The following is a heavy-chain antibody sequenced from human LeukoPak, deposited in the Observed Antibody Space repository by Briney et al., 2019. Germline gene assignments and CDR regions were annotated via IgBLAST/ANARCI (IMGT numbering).Heavy chain of an antibody. CDR2: INPNNGGT. V-gene: IGHV1-2*02. J-gene: IGHJ4*02. CDR3: ARGATTSWGADYFDF. D-gene: IGHD5-12*01. CDR1: GYTFTGYF. Sequence: ASVKVSCKASGYTFTGYFLHWVRQAPGQGLEWMGWINPNNGGTDYTQKFQGRVTMTRDTSISTAYMDLSGLRSDDTAMYYCARGATTSWGADYFDFWGQGTLVTVPS.